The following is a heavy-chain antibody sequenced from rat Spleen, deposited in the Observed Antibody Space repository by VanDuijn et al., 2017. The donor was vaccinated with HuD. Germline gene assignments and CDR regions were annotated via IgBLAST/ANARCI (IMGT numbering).Heavy chain of an antibody. CDR2: ISTSGGST. Sequence: EVQLVESGGGLVQPGGSLRLSCAASGFSFSDYYMAWVRQAPTKGLEWVAYISTSGGSTYYRDSVKGRFTISRDNAKSTLYLQMDSLRSEDTATYYCARRYYGYGDYWGQGVMVTVSS. CDR1: GFSFSDYY. CDR3: ARRYYGYGDY. D-gene: IGHD1-6*01. J-gene: IGHJ2*01. V-gene: IGHV5-25*01.